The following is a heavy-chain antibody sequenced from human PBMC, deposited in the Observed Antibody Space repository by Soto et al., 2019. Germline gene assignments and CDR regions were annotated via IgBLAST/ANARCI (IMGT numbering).Heavy chain of an antibody. V-gene: IGHV1-69*13. Sequence: ASVKVSCKASGGTFSSYAISWVRQAPGQGLEWMGGIIPIFGTANYAQKFQGRVTITADESTSTAYMELSSLRSEDTAVYYCARRISYYDSSGYYSPFDYWGQGTLVTVSS. CDR2: IIPIFGTA. CDR3: ARRISYYDSSGYYSPFDY. D-gene: IGHD3-22*01. CDR1: GGTFSSYA. J-gene: IGHJ4*02.